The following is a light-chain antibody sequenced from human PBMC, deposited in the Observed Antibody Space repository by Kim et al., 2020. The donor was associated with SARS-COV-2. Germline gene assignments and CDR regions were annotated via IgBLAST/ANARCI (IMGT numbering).Light chain of an antibody. CDR1: SLRSYY. CDR3: NSRDSSGNHLV. Sequence: AVGQTVRITCQGDSLRSYYASWYQQKPGQAPVLVIYGKNNRPSGIPDRFSGSSSGNTASLTITGAQAKDEADYYCNSRDSSGNHLVFGGGTQLTVL. J-gene: IGLJ3*02. V-gene: IGLV3-19*01. CDR2: GKN.